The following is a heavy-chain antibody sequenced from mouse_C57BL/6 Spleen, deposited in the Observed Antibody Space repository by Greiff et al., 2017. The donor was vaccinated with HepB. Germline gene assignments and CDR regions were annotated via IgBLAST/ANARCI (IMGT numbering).Heavy chain of an antibody. V-gene: IGHV3-6*01. CDR3: ARSYYGSPYFDY. CDR2: ISYDGSN. D-gene: IGHD1-1*01. Sequence: EVKLMESGPGLVKPSQSLSLTCSVTGYSITSGYYWNWIRQFPGNKLEWMGYISYDGSNNYNPSLKNRISITRDTSKNQFFLKLNSVTTEDTATYYCARSYYGSPYFDYWGQGTTLTVSS. CDR1: GYSITSGYY. J-gene: IGHJ2*01.